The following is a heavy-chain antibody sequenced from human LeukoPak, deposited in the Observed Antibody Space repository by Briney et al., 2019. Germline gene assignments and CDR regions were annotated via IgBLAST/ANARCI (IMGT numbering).Heavy chain of an antibody. V-gene: IGHV4-59*01. CDR1: GGSISSYY. J-gene: IGHJ4*02. CDR3: AGGGATDYFDY. CDR2: IYYSGST. Sequence: SETLSLTCTVSGGSISSYYWSWIRQPPGKGLEWIGYIYYSGSTNYNPSPKSRVTISVDTSKNQFSLKLSSVTAADTAVYYCAGGGATDYFDYWGQGTLVTVSS. D-gene: IGHD1-26*01.